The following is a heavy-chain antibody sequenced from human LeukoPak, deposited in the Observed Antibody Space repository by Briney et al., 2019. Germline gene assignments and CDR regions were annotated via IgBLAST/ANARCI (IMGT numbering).Heavy chain of an antibody. D-gene: IGHD1-26*01. CDR1: GYTFTGYY. CDR3: ARDKWELRGRNWFDP. J-gene: IGHJ5*02. Sequence: ASVKVSCKASGYTFTGYYTHWVRQAPGQGLEWMGWINPNSGGTNYAQKFQGRVTMTRDTSISTAYMELSRLRSDDTAVYYCARDKWELRGRNWFDPWGQGTLVTVSS. V-gene: IGHV1-2*02. CDR2: INPNSGGT.